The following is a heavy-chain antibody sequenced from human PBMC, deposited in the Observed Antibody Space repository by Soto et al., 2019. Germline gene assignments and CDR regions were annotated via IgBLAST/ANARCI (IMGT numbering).Heavy chain of an antibody. Sequence: QVQLVESGGGVVQPGRSLRLSCAASGFTFSSYGMHWVRQAPGKGLEWVAVIWYDGSNKYYADSVKGRVTISRDNSKNTRYLQMNSLRVEDTAVYYCARRWGYDAFDIWGQGKMVTVSS. CDR3: ARRWGYDAFDI. CDR1: GFTFSSYG. V-gene: IGHV3-33*01. J-gene: IGHJ3*02. CDR2: IWYDGSNK. D-gene: IGHD3-16*01.